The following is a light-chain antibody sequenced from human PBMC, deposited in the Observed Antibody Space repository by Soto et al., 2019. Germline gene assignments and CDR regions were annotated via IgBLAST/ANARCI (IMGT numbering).Light chain of an antibody. V-gene: IGLV4-69*01. Sequence: QPVLTQSPSASASLGASVKLTCTQSSGHSSYAIAWHQQQPEKGPRYLMKLNSDGSHSKGDGIPDRFSGSSSGAERYLTISSLQSEDEADYYCQTWGTGVVFGGGTKLTVL. J-gene: IGLJ2*01. CDR2: LNSDGSH. CDR1: SGHSSYA. CDR3: QTWGTGVV.